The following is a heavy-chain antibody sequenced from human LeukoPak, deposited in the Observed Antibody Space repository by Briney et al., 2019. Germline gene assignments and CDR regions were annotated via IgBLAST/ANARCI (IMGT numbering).Heavy chain of an antibody. J-gene: IGHJ4*02. D-gene: IGHD1-26*01. CDR1: GGSISSYY. V-gene: IGHV4-34*01. CDR3: ARDRDGSHEY. CDR2: INHSGST. Sequence: SETLSLTCTVSGGSISSYYWSWIRQPPGKGLEWIGEINHSGSTNYNPSLKSRVTISVDTSKNQFSLKLSSVTAADTAVYYCARDRDGSHEYWGQGTLVTVSS.